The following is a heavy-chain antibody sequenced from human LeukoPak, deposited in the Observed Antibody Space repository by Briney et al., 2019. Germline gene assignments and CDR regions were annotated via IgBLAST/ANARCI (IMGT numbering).Heavy chain of an antibody. J-gene: IGHJ4*02. D-gene: IGHD6-19*01. CDR2: ISSGASTM. V-gene: IGHV3-48*03. CDR3: ALLAVASDFDY. CDR1: GFMFRSFE. Sequence: GGSLRLSCAASGFMFRSFEMYWVRQAPGKGLEWVAYISSGASTMYYADSVKGRFTISRDDAKNSLFLQMNSLRAEDTAIYYCALLAVASDFDYWGQGTLVTV.